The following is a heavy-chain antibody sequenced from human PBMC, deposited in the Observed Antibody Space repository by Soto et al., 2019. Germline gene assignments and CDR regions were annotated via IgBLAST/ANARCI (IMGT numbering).Heavy chain of an antibody. CDR2: MNTNSDDT. CDR3: AREWSAAGHFYGMDV. V-gene: IGHV1-8*01. D-gene: IGHD6-13*01. Sequence: ASVKVSCKTSGYTFTSYDINWVRQAPGQGLEWVGWMNTNSDDTRSAQKFRGRLTVTRDKSMRAVYMKLSNLRPDDSAVYYCAREWSAAGHFYGMDVWGQGTTVTVSS. CDR1: GYTFTSYD. J-gene: IGHJ6*02.